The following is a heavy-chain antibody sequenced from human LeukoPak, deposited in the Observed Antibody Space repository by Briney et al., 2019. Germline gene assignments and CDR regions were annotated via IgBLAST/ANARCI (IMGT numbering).Heavy chain of an antibody. Sequence: SETLSLTCAVYGGSFSGYYWSGIRQPPGKGLEWIGEINHSGTTNYNPSLRSRVTISIDTSKNQFSLNLSSVTAADTAVYYCAEAGYYDSSGHYYFDYWGQGTLVTVSS. V-gene: IGHV4-34*01. J-gene: IGHJ4*02. CDR1: GGSFSGYY. CDR3: AEAGYYDSSGHYYFDY. CDR2: INHSGTT. D-gene: IGHD3-22*01.